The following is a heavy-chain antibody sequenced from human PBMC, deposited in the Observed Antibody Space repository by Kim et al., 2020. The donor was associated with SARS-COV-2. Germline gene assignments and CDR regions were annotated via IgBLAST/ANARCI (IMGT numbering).Heavy chain of an antibody. Sequence: GGSLRLSCAASGFTFDDYGMSWVRQAPGKGLDWVSGINWNGGSTGYADSVKGRFTISRDNAKNSLYLQMNSLRAEDTALYYCAREGIQLSSYYFDYWGQGTLVTVSS. V-gene: IGHV3-20*04. J-gene: IGHJ4*02. CDR3: AREGIQLSSYYFDY. CDR2: INWNGGST. D-gene: IGHD5-18*01. CDR1: GFTFDDYG.